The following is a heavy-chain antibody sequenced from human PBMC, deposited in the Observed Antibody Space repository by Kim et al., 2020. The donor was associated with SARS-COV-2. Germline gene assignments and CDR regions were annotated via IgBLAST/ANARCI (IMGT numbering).Heavy chain of an antibody. Sequence: DADSVKGRFTLSRDNFKNTVYLQMDTLRAEDTSVYYCARAGQYFQHAFDVWGQGTMVTVSS. J-gene: IGHJ3*01. V-gene: IGHV3-66*01. CDR3: ARAGQYFQHAFDV.